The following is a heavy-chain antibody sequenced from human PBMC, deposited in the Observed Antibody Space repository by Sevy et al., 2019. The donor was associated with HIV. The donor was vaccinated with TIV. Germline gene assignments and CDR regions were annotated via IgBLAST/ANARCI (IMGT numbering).Heavy chain of an antibody. Sequence: SETLSLTCTVSGGSVSSGRYYWSWIRQPPGKGLEWIGYFYDSGRTKYNPSLKSRVTIAVDMSKNLFFLKLTSVTAADTVVYYCGRHGAVQLAFGMDVWGQGTRVTVSS. CDR1: GGSVSSGRYY. CDR2: FYDSGRT. V-gene: IGHV4-61*03. CDR3: GRHGAVQLAFGMDV. J-gene: IGHJ6*02. D-gene: IGHD1-1*01.